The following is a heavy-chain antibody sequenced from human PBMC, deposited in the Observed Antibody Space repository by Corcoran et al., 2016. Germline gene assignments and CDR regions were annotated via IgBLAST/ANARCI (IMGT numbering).Heavy chain of an antibody. J-gene: IGHJ4*02. D-gene: IGHD1-26*01. CDR1: GDTFNNYA. CDR2: IIPIFGTA. V-gene: IGHV1-69*01. Sequence: QFVQSGAEVKRPGSSVKVSCKASGDTFNNYAISWVRQAPGQGLEWMGGIIPIFGTAHYAQKFQDRVTINADPSTTTAYMELSSLRSDDTAVFYCARGGRGGANIFYYFDYWGQGTVVTVSS. CDR3: ARGGRGGANIFYYFDY.